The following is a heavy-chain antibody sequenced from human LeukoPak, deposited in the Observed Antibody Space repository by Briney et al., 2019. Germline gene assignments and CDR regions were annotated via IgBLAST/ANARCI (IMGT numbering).Heavy chain of an antibody. D-gene: IGHD6-13*01. J-gene: IGHJ3*02. CDR2: IYYSGST. CDR3: ATSIAAPGTSAFNI. V-gene: IGHV4-59*08. Sequence: SETLSLTCTVSGGSISSDYWSWIRQPPGKGLEWIGYIYYSGSTSYNPSLKSRVTISVDTSKNQFSLKLSSVTAADTAIYYCATSIAAPGTSAFNIWGQGTVVTVSS. CDR1: GGSISSDY.